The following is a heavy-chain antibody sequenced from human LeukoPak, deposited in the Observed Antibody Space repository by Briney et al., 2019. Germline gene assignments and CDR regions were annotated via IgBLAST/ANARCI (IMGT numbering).Heavy chain of an antibody. CDR2: IYSGGST. CDR1: GFTVSSNY. Sequence: GGSLRLSCAASGFTVSSNYMSWVRQAPGKGLEWVSVIYSGGSTYYADSVKGRFTISRDNSKNTLYLQMNSLRAEDTAVYYCAKDENSSGWDYFDYWGQGTLVTVSS. V-gene: IGHV3-53*01. CDR3: AKDENSSGWDYFDY. J-gene: IGHJ4*02. D-gene: IGHD6-19*01.